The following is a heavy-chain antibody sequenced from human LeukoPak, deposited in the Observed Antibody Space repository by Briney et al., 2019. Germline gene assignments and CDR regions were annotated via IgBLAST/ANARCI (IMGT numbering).Heavy chain of an antibody. J-gene: IGHJ4*02. CDR3: AYSTVATRGYY. CDR1: GGSISSGSDC. V-gene: IGHV4-39*01. D-gene: IGHD4-23*01. Sequence: PSETLSLTCTVSGGSISSGSDCWGWIRQPPGKGLEWIGSIYYSGSTYYNPSLKSRVTISVDTSKNQFSLKLSSVTAADTAVYYCAYSTVATRGYYWGQGTLVTVSS. CDR2: IYYSGST.